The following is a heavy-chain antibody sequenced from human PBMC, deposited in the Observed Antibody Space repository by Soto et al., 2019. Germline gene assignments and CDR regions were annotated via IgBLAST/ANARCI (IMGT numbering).Heavy chain of an antibody. CDR3: AKGPYYYYGMDV. Sequence: GGSLRPSCAASGVAFSSYAMSWVRQAPGKGLEWVSAISGSGGSTYYADSVKGRFTISRDNSKNTLYLQMNSLRAEDTAVYYCAKGPYYYYGMDVWGQGTTVTVSS. V-gene: IGHV3-23*01. J-gene: IGHJ6*02. CDR2: ISGSGGST. CDR1: GVAFSSYA.